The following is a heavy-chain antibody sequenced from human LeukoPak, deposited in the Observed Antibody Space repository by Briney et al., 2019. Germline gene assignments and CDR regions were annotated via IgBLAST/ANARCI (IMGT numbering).Heavy chain of an antibody. CDR3: ARASVTIVGAVYYYYYGMDV. V-gene: IGHV4-59*01. Sequence: PSETLSLTCTVSGGSISSYYWSWIRQPPGKGLEWIGYIYYSGSTNYNPSLKSRVTISVDTSKNQFSLKLSSVTAADTAVYYCARASVTIVGAVYYYYYGMDVWGQGTTVTVSS. D-gene: IGHD1-26*01. J-gene: IGHJ6*02. CDR1: GGSISSYY. CDR2: IYYSGST.